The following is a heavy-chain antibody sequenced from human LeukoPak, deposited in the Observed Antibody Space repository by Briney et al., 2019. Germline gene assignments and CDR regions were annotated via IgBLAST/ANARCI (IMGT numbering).Heavy chain of an antibody. V-gene: IGHV1-46*01. CDR3: ARGAVAGALDY. CDR1: GYTFTSYY. Sequence: GASVKVSCKASGYTFTSYYMHWVRQAPGQGLEWMGIINPSGGSTSYAQKFQGRVTMTRDMSTSTVHMELSSLRSEDTAVYYCARGAVAGALDYWGQGTLVTVSS. D-gene: IGHD6-19*01. CDR2: INPSGGST. J-gene: IGHJ4*02.